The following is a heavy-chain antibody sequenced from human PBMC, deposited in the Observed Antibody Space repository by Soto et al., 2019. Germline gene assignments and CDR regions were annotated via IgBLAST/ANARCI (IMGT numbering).Heavy chain of an antibody. D-gene: IGHD4-17*01. CDR2: IIPIFGTA. Sequence: QVQLVQSGAEVKKPGSSVKVSCKASGGTFSSYAISWVRQAPGQGLEWMGGIIPIFGTANYAQKFQGRVTITADESTSTASMELSSLRSEDTAVYYCARAHIPIGDYHYYYYGMDVWGQGTTVTVSS. CDR3: ARAHIPIGDYHYYYYGMDV. J-gene: IGHJ6*02. CDR1: GGTFSSYA. V-gene: IGHV1-69*01.